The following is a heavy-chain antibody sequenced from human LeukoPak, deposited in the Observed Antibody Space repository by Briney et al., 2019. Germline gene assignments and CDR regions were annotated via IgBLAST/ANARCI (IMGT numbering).Heavy chain of an antibody. Sequence: GGSLRLSCVVSGLIFSDHYIDWVRQAPGKGLEWVGRSRNKAQSFTKHYAASVKGRFTISRDDSKNSLYLQMDSLKTEDTAVYYCARPPYAGSYSIDYWGQGTLVTVSS. CDR3: ARPPYAGSYSIDY. CDR2: SRNKAQSFTK. D-gene: IGHD1-26*01. J-gene: IGHJ4*02. CDR1: GLIFSDHY. V-gene: IGHV3-72*01.